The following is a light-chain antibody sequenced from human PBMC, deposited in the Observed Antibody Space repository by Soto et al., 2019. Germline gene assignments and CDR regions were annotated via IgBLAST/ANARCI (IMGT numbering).Light chain of an antibody. J-gene: IGLJ2*01. CDR2: EVN. V-gene: IGLV2-8*01. CDR1: SSDVGGYNY. CDR3: SSYAGSNHLV. Sequence: QSALTQSPSESGSPGQSVTISCTGSSSDVGGYNYVSWYQQHPGKAPKLMIYEVNKRPSGVPDRFSGSKSGNTASLTVSGLQAEDEADYYCSSYAGSNHLVFGGGTKLTVL.